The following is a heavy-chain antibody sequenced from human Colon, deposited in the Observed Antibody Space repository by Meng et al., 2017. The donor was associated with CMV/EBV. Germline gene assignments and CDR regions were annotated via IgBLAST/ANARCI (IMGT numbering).Heavy chain of an antibody. CDR3: ARGGGVYYYYGMDV. D-gene: IGHD3-10*01. CDR2: IYHSGST. V-gene: IGHV4-38-2*02. J-gene: IGHJ6*02. CDR1: GYSISSGYY. Sequence: GSLRLSCTVSGYSISSGYYWGWIRQPPGKGLEWIGSIYHSGSTYYNPSLKSRVTISVDTSKNQFSLKLSSVTAADTAVYYCARGGGVYYYYGMDVWGQGTTVTVSS.